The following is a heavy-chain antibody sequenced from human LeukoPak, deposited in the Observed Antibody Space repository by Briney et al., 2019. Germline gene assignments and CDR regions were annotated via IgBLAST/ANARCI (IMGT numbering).Heavy chain of an antibody. D-gene: IGHD6-13*01. CDR1: GYTFTGYY. Sequence: ASVKVSCKASGYTFTGYYMHWVRQAPGQGLEWMGWMNPNSGNTGYAQKFQGRVTMTRNTSISTAYMELSNLRSEDTAVYYCASGSSWYPVSFGYWGQGTLVTVSS. J-gene: IGHJ4*02. CDR3: ASGSSWYPVSFGY. CDR2: MNPNSGNT. V-gene: IGHV1-8*02.